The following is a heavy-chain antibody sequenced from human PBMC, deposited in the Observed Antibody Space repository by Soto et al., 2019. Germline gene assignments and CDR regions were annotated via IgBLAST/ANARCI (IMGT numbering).Heavy chain of an antibody. CDR3: AHRLTYDDWDY. D-gene: IGHD4-17*01. CDR1: GFSLTTCAVG. V-gene: IGHV2-5*01. J-gene: IGHJ4*02. CDR2: IYWNDDK. Sequence: QITLKETGPTLVKPTQTLTLTCTFSGFSLTTCAVGVGWIRQPPGKALKWLALIYWNDDKRYSPFLKSRLTITKDTSKNQVVLTMTNMDPVDTATYYCAHRLTYDDWDYWGQGTLVTVSS.